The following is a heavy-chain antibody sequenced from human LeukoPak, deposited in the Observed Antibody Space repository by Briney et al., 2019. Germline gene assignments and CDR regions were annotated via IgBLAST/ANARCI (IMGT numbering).Heavy chain of an antibody. CDR2: IIPIFGTA. CDR3: ARVRARYSSARRGHAFDI. CDR1: GGTFSSYA. J-gene: IGHJ3*02. D-gene: IGHD6-25*01. Sequence: ASVKVSCKASGGTFSSYAISWVRQPPGQGLEWMGGIIPIFGTANYAQKFQGRVTITTDKSTSTAYMELSSLRSEDTAVYYCARVRARYSSARRGHAFDIWGQGTMVTVSS. V-gene: IGHV1-69*05.